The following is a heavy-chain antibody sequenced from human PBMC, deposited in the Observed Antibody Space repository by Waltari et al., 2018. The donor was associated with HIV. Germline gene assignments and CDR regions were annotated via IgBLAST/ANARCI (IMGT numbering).Heavy chain of an antibody. V-gene: IGHV3-7*01. Sequence: EVHLVESGGGLVQPGGSLRLSGAASGFAFSNYWMSWGRQSPGRWLEWVANIKPYGSEKYYLESVRGRFTVSRDNAKNSLDLLMNTLRAEDSAVYYCARDFTQTKYNFDHWGQGILVTVSS. CDR1: GFAFSNYW. J-gene: IGHJ4*02. D-gene: IGHD6-6*01. CDR2: IKPYGSEK. CDR3: ARDFTQTKYNFDH.